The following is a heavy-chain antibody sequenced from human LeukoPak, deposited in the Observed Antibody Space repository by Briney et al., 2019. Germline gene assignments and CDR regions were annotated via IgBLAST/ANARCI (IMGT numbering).Heavy chain of an antibody. Sequence: SGGSLRLSCAASGFTFSSYWMSWVRQAPGKGLEWVANIKQDGSEKYYVDSVKGRFTISRDNAKNSLYLQMNGLRAEDTAVYYCARAMYPLYYYDSSGYYFDYWGQGTLVTVSS. D-gene: IGHD3-22*01. J-gene: IGHJ4*02. CDR1: GFTFSSYW. V-gene: IGHV3-7*01. CDR2: IKQDGSEK. CDR3: ARAMYPLYYYDSSGYYFDY.